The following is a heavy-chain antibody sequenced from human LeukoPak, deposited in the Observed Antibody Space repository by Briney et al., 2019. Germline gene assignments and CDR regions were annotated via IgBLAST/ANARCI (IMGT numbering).Heavy chain of an antibody. D-gene: IGHD3-9*01. CDR1: GFTLSSYN. V-gene: IGHV3-48*04. Sequence: GGPLRLSCGVSGFTLSSYNMNGVPRAPGKGLEGVSYIASISSTESYADSVKALFAISRDNARNSLYLQMNSLRAEDTAVYYCAGNGILTGYYLFDYWGQGTLVTVSS. CDR2: IASISSTE. J-gene: IGHJ4*02. CDR3: AGNGILTGYYLFDY.